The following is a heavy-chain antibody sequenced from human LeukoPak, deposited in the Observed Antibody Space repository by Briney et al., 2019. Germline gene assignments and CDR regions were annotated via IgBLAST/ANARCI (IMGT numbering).Heavy chain of an antibody. D-gene: IGHD3-10*02. CDR3: ARQNVDDAFDI. J-gene: IGHJ3*02. CDR2: INHNGST. V-gene: IGHV4-34*01. Sequence: SETLSLTCAVYGGSFSGYLWSWIRQPPGKGLEWIGEINHNGSTSCKPSLKSRVTMLVNTSRNFFSLNLTSVTAADTTVYYCARQNVDDAFDIWGQGTVVTVSS. CDR1: GGSFSGYL.